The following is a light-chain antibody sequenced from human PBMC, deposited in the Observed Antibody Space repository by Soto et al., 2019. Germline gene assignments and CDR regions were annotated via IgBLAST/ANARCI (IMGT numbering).Light chain of an antibody. V-gene: IGKV1-5*03. J-gene: IGKJ1*01. CDR2: KAS. CDR1: QSISSW. CDR3: QHYNSFPWT. Sequence: DIQMTQSPSTLSASVGDRVTITCRASQSISSWLAWYQQKPGKAPNLLIYKASSIESGVPSRFSGSGSGTEFTLTISSLQPDDFATYYCQHYNSFPWTFGQGTKVEIK.